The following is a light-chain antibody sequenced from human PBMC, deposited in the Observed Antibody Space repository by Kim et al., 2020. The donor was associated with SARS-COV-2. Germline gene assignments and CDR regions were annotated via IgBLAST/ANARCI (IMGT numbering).Light chain of an antibody. CDR2: GAS. CDR1: QSVSNN. CDR3: QHYNNWPS. V-gene: IGKV3-15*01. J-gene: IGKJ5*01. Sequence: VSPGERATLSCRASQSVSNNLAWYQQKPGQAPRLLIYGASTRATGIPARFSGSGSGTEFTLTISSLHSEDFAVYYCQHYNNWPSFGQGTRLEIK.